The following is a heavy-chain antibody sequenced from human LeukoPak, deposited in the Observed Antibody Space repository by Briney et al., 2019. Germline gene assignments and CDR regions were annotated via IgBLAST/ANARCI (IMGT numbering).Heavy chain of an antibody. J-gene: IGHJ4*02. CDR1: GYTFTTCA. CDR3: ARGELGYGDYFDY. Sequence: ASVKVSCKASGYTFTTCAISWVRQAPGQGLEWMGWISAYNGNTNYAQNLQGRVTMTTDTSTSTAYMELRSLRSGDTAVYYCARGELGYGDYFDYWGQGTLVTVSS. CDR2: ISAYNGNT. D-gene: IGHD4-17*01. V-gene: IGHV1-18*01.